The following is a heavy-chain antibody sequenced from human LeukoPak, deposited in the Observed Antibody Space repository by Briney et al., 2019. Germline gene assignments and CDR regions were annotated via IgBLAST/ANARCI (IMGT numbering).Heavy chain of an antibody. CDR2: ISSSSGYI. V-gene: IGHV3-21*01. CDR3: ARGGYSYGLTTDY. J-gene: IGHJ4*02. CDR1: GFTFSSYS. D-gene: IGHD5-18*01. Sequence: PGGSLRLSCAASGFTFSSYSMNWVRQAPGKGLEWVSSISSSSGYIYYADSVKGRFTISRDNAKNSLYLQMNSLRAGDTAVYYCARGGYSYGLTTDYWGQGTLVTVSS.